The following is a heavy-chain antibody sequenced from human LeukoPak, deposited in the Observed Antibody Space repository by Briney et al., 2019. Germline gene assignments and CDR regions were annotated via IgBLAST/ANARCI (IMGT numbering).Heavy chain of an antibody. V-gene: IGHV6-1*01. Sequence: NDYAVSVESRITIKPDTSKNQFSLQLNSVTPEDTAVYYCARVVISPGPLPGYFYYHGMDVWGQGTTVTVSS. CDR2: N. J-gene: IGHJ6*02. D-gene: IGHD2-15*01. CDR3: ARVVISPGPLPGYFYYHGMDV.